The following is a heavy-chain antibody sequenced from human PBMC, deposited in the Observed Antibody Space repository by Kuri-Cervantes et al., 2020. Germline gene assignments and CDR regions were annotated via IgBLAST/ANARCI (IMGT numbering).Heavy chain of an antibody. CDR3: ARDYGFRRYYFDY. Sequence: GESLKISCAASGFIFSDYCMSWVRQVPGKGLEWASYISTSGTTIYYADSVKGRFTISRDNSKNTLYLQMNSLRAEDTALYYCARDYGFRRYYFDYWGQGTLVTVSS. CDR2: ISTSGTTI. CDR1: GFIFSDYC. D-gene: IGHD3-10*01. V-gene: IGHV3-11*04. J-gene: IGHJ4*02.